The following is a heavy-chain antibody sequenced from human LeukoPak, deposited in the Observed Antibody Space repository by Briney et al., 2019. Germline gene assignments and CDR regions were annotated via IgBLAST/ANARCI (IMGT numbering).Heavy chain of an antibody. CDR2: IYYSGST. Sequence: PSETLSLTCTVSGGSISSYYWSWIRQPPGKGLEWIGYIYYSGSTNYNPSLKSRVTISVDKSKNQFSLKLSSVTAADTAVYYCARHYYGSGSYFDYWGQGTLVTVSS. D-gene: IGHD3-10*01. V-gene: IGHV4-59*08. CDR1: GGSISSYY. CDR3: ARHYYGSGSYFDY. J-gene: IGHJ4*02.